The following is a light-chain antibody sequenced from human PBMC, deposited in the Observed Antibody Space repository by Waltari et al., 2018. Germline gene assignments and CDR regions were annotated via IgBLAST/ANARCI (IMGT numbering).Light chain of an antibody. Sequence: SSALTQPPSVSAASGQTARITCGGDNIGSKYVNWYQQKPAQAPVQVIYADSKRPSGIPERFSGSNSGNTATLTISGVEAGDEADYYCQVWDSSIDHVLFGGGTRLTVL. V-gene: IGLV3-21*02. J-gene: IGLJ2*01. CDR1: NIGSKY. CDR2: ADS. CDR3: QVWDSSIDHVL.